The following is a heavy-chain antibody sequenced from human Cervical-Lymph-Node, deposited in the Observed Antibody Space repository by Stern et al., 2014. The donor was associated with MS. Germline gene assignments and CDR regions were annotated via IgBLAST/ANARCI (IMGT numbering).Heavy chain of an antibody. Sequence: QITLKESGPVLVKPTETLTLTCTVSGFSLSNGRMGVSWIRQPPGKALEWLAHIFSNDEKSYSTSLKSRVTISKDTSKSQVVLTMTNMDPVDTATYYCARYYYDSSGWSGPFDYWGQGTLVTVSS. D-gene: IGHD3-22*01. CDR2: IFSNDEK. J-gene: IGHJ4*02. CDR3: ARYYYDSSGWSGPFDY. V-gene: IGHV2-26*01. CDR1: GFSLSNGRMG.